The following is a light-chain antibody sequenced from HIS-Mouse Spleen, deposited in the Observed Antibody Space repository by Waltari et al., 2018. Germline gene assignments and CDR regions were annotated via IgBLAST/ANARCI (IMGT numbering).Light chain of an antibody. CDR2: WAS. Sequence: DIVMTQSPDSLAVSLCERAPLNSTSSQSVLYSSNNKNYLAWYQQKPGQPPKLLIYWASTRESGVPDRFSGSGSGTDFTLTISSLQAEDVAVYYCQQYYSTLTFGGGTKVEIK. CDR3: QQYYSTLT. V-gene: IGKV4-1*01. J-gene: IGKJ4*01. CDR1: QSVLYSSNNKNY.